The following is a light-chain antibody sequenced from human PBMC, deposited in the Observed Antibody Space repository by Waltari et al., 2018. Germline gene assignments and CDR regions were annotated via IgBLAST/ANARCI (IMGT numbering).Light chain of an antibody. J-gene: IGLJ2*01. CDR2: GKN. CDR3: NSRDSSGNHVV. Sequence: SSELTQDPAVSVALGQTVRITCQGDSLRSYYASWYQQKPGQAPVLVIYGKNNRPSGIPDRFSCPSSGNTASLTITGAQAEDEADYYCNSRDSSGNHVVFGGGTKLTVL. CDR1: SLRSYY. V-gene: IGLV3-19*01.